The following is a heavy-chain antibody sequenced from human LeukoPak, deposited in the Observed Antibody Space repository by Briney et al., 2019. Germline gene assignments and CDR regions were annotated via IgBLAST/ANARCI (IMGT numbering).Heavy chain of an antibody. D-gene: IGHD2-2*01. Sequence: SETLSLTCTVSGGCISSYYWSWIRQPPGKGLEWIGYIYYSGSTNYNPSLKSRVTISVDTSKNQFSLKLSSVTAADTAVYYCARGPSPYCSSTSCKDWFDPWGQGTLVTVSS. CDR2: IYYSGST. V-gene: IGHV4-59*01. J-gene: IGHJ5*02. CDR1: GGCISSYY. CDR3: ARGPSPYCSSTSCKDWFDP.